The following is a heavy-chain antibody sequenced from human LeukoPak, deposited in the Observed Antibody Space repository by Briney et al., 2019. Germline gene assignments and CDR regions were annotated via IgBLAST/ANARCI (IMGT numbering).Heavy chain of an antibody. V-gene: IGHV3-23*01. Sequence: GGSLRLSCAASGFTFSSYGMSWVRQAPGKGLEWVSAISGSGGSTYYADSVKGRFTISRDNSKNTLYLQMNSLRAEDTAVYYCAKADYDYVSYYMDVWGKGTTVTISS. CDR3: AKADYDYVSYYMDV. J-gene: IGHJ6*03. D-gene: IGHD3-16*01. CDR2: ISGSGGST. CDR1: GFTFSSYG.